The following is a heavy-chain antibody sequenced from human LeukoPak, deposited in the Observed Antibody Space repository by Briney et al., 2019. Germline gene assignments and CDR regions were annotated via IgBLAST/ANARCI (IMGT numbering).Heavy chain of an antibody. CDR2: ISSSGSHI. V-gene: IGHV3-21*01. J-gene: IGHJ4*02. D-gene: IGHD6-13*01. CDR1: GFTFSSYS. Sequence: PGGSLRLSCAASGFTFSSYSMNWVRQAPGKGLEWVSSISSSGSHIYYTDSVKGRFTMSRDNAKNSLYLQMNSLRAEDTVVYYCARSPSGSWYPGGDYWGQGTLVTVSS. CDR3: ARSPSGSWYPGGDY.